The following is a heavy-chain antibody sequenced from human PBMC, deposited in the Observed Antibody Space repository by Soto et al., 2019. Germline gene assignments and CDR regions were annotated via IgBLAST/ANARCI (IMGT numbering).Heavy chain of an antibody. CDR3: GRGRSGQIVVFY. V-gene: IGHV1-2*02. CDR2: IGPETGAT. Sequence: ASVKGSRKASGYTFTGHYIHWVRQAPEQGPEWMGEIGPETGATRYAKKFQGRVTMTRDMSITTVYMELNNLSPDDTAVYYCGRGRSGQIVVFYWGQGTPVTVSS. J-gene: IGHJ4*02. D-gene: IGHD1-26*01. CDR1: GYTFTGHY.